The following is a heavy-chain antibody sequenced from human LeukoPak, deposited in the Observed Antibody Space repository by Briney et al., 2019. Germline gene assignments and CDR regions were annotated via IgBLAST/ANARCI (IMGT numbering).Heavy chain of an antibody. J-gene: IGHJ4*02. Sequence: GGSLRLSCAASGFTFRSYDMSWVRQAPGKGLEWVSAISGSGGSTYYADSVKGRFTISRDNAQNSLYLQMNSLRAEDTALYYCARVASNYDFDYWGQGTLVTVSS. V-gene: IGHV3-23*01. CDR1: GFTFRSYD. CDR3: ARVASNYDFDY. CDR2: ISGSGGST. D-gene: IGHD4-11*01.